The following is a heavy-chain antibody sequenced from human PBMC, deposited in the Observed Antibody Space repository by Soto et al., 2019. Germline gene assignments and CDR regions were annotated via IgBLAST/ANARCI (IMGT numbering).Heavy chain of an antibody. CDR2: IYYSGST. D-gene: IGHD2-2*02. J-gene: IGHJ6*02. Sequence: LSLPCTVSGGSISSGDYYWSWIRQPPGKGLEWIGYIYYSGSTYYNPSLKSRVTISVDTSKNQFSLKLSSVTAADTAVYYCARELVVPAAIGYYYYGMDVWGQGTTVTGSS. CDR1: GGSISSGDYY. V-gene: IGHV4-30-4*01. CDR3: ARELVVPAAIGYYYYGMDV.